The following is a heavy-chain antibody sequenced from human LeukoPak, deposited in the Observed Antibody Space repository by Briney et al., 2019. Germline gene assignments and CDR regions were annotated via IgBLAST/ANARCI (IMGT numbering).Heavy chain of an antibody. Sequence: GGSLRLSCAASGFTFPDYAMHWVRRAPGKGLEWVSGISWSGGRTGYADSVKGRFTISRDNARISLYLQMNSLRAEDTAFYYCAKGQWLLTESRFDYWGQGTLVTVSS. CDR1: GFTFPDYA. V-gene: IGHV3-9*01. D-gene: IGHD5-12*01. CDR3: AKGQWLLTESRFDY. CDR2: ISWSGGRT. J-gene: IGHJ4*02.